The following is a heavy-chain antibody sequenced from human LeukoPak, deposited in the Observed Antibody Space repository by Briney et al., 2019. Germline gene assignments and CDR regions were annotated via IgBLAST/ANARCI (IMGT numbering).Heavy chain of an antibody. CDR3: ARDYCSSTSCLFDY. CDR1: GYTFTGYH. D-gene: IGHD2-2*01. J-gene: IGHJ4*02. CDR2: INPNSGDT. Sequence: AASVTVSCRASGYTFTGYHIHWVRQAPGQGLEWMGRINPNSGDTNYAQNFQGRVTMTRDTSINTAYMELSRLRSDDTAVHYCARDYCSSTSCLFDYWGQGTLVTVSS. V-gene: IGHV1-2*06.